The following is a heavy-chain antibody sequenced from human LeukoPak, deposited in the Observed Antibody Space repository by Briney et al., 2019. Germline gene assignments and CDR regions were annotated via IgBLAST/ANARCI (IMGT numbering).Heavy chain of an antibody. J-gene: IGHJ4*02. CDR2: INPNSGGT. Sequence: ASVKVSCKASGYTFTGYYMHWVRQAPGQGLEWMGWINPNSGGTNYAQKFQGRVTMTRDTSISTAYMELSRLRSDDTAVYYCARDGPTPDPQSIAARQRQWNFDYWGQGTLVTVSS. CDR1: GYTFTGYY. V-gene: IGHV1-2*02. D-gene: IGHD6-6*01. CDR3: ARDGPTPDPQSIAARQRQWNFDY.